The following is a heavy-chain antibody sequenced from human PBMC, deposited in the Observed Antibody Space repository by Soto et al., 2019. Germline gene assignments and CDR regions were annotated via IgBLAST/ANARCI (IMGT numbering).Heavy chain of an antibody. CDR2: IFYSGST. J-gene: IGHJ6*02. V-gene: IGHV4-30-4*01. CDR1: GGSITSGDHF. Sequence: QVQLQESGPGLVKPSQTLSLTCTVSGGSITSGDHFWSWVRQPPGKGLEWMGHIFYSGSTYHNPYLKRRVTMSVDTSKNQFSLELNSVTAADTAVYYCARVVYDYYGMDVWGQGTTVTVSS. CDR3: ARVVYDYYGMDV.